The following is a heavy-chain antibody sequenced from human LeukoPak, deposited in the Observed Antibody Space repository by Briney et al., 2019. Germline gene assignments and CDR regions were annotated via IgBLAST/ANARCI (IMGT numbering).Heavy chain of an antibody. Sequence: PSETLSLTCAVSDHSISSAYYWGWIRQPPGKGLEWIGSIYHGGKTYYNPSLKSRVTISIDTSKNQFSLKLSSVTAADTAVYYCARDRSGVYDSSGFFDYCGQGTLVTVSS. J-gene: IGHJ4*02. CDR1: DHSISSAYY. CDR2: IYHGGKT. CDR3: ARDRSGVYDSSGFFDY. D-gene: IGHD3-22*01. V-gene: IGHV4-38-2*02.